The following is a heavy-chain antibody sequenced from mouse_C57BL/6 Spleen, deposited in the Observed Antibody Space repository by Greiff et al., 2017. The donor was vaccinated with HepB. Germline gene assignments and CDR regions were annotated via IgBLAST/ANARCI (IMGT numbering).Heavy chain of an antibody. CDR3: ARDRERDFDY. CDR1: GFTFSSYA. V-gene: IGHV5-4*01. D-gene: IGHD3-1*01. Sequence: EVMLVESGGGLVKPGGSLKLSCAASGFTFSSYAMSWVRQTPEKRLEWVATISDGGSYTYYPDNVKGRFTITRDNAKNNLYLQMSHLKSEDTAMYFCARDRERDFDYWGQGTTLTVSS. CDR2: ISDGGSYT. J-gene: IGHJ2*01.